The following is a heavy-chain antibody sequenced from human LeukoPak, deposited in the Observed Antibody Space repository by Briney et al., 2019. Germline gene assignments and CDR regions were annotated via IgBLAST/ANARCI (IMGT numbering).Heavy chain of an antibody. Sequence: ASVKVSCRTSGYTFTAYEIHWVRQATGQGLEWMGWMNPNSGNTGYEQKFQGRVTMTRDTSMTTAYMELGSLRFEDTATYNSARGRARSFAPWGQGTLVTVSS. CDR2: MNPNSGNT. J-gene: IGHJ5*02. V-gene: IGHV1-8*01. CDR1: GYTFTAYE. CDR3: ARGRARSFAP.